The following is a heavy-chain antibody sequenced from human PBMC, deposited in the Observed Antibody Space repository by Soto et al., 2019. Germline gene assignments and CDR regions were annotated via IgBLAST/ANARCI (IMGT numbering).Heavy chain of an antibody. Sequence: QVQLQQWGAGLLKPSEILSLTCAVYGGSFSGYYWSWIRQPPGKGLEWIGEINHSGSTNYNPSLKSRVTISVDTSKNQFSLKLSSVTAADTAVYYCARGGIAAALSPAVDIWGQGTMVTVSS. D-gene: IGHD6-13*01. CDR2: INHSGST. CDR1: GGSFSGYY. J-gene: IGHJ3*02. CDR3: ARGGIAAALSPAVDI. V-gene: IGHV4-34*01.